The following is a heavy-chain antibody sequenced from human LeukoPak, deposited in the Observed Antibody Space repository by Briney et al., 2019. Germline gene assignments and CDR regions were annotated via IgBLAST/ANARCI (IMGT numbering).Heavy chain of an antibody. CDR2: ISAYNGNT. CDR1: GYTFTSYG. Sequence: ASVKVSCKASGYTFTSYGISWVRQAPGQGLEWMGWISAYNGNTNYAQKFQGRVTITADKSTSTAYMELSSLRSEDTAVYYCARDYGGNQHPNYWGQGTLVTVSS. CDR3: ARDYGGNQHPNY. J-gene: IGHJ4*02. V-gene: IGHV1-18*01. D-gene: IGHD4-23*01.